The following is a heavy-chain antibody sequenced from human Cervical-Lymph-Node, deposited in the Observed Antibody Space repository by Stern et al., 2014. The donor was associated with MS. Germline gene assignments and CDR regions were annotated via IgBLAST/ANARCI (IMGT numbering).Heavy chain of an antibody. CDR1: GDSISSGGHY. CDR2: IYYSGAT. D-gene: IGHD1-26*01. Sequence: QVQLQESGPGLVKPSQTLSLICNVSGDSISSGGHYWSWIRQHPGKGLEWIGYIYYSGATFYNPSLKSRVTISLDTSKNQFSLKLSSVTAADTAIYYCASRWSGTYYGQNWFDPWGQGILVTVSS. J-gene: IGHJ5*02. V-gene: IGHV4-31*03. CDR3: ASRWSGTYYGQNWFDP.